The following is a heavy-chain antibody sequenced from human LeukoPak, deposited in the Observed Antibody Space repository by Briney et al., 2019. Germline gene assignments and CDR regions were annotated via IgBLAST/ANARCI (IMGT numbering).Heavy chain of an antibody. J-gene: IGHJ3*02. V-gene: IGHV3-23*01. D-gene: IGHD3-10*01. CDR1: GFTFSSYA. CDR3: AKSGGGTYYYGSGSYAVAFDI. CDR2: ISGSGGST. Sequence: GGSLRLSCAASGFTFSSYAMSWVRQAPGKGLEWVSAISGSGGSTYYADPVKGRFTISRDNSKNTLYLQMNSLRAEDTAVYYCAKSGGGTYYYGSGSYAVAFDIWGQGTMVTVSS.